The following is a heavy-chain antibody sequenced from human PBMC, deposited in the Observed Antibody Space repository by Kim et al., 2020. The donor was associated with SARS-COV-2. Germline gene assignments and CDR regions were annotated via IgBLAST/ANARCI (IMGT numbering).Heavy chain of an antibody. V-gene: IGHV3-21*01. CDR3: ARVHDYYDSSPFDY. Sequence: GGSLRLSCAASGFTFSSYSMNWVRQAPGKGLEWVSSISSSSSYIYYADSVKGRFTISRDNAKNSLYLQMNSLRAEDTAVYYCARVHDYYDSSPFDYWGQGTLVTVSS. D-gene: IGHD3-22*01. J-gene: IGHJ4*02. CDR1: GFTFSSYS. CDR2: ISSSSSYI.